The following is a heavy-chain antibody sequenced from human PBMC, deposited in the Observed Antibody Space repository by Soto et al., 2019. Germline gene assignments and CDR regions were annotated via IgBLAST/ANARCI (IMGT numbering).Heavy chain of an antibody. CDR3: AREPAAGDWFDP. J-gene: IGHJ5*02. CDR2: INTYNGNT. Sequence: GASVKISCKASGYTFTNYGITWVRQAPGQGLEWMGWINTYNGNTNYAQKLQGRVTMTTDTSTSTAYMELRSLRSDDTAVYYCAREPAAGDWFDPWGQGTLVTVSS. D-gene: IGHD6-13*01. V-gene: IGHV1-18*01. CDR1: GYTFTNYG.